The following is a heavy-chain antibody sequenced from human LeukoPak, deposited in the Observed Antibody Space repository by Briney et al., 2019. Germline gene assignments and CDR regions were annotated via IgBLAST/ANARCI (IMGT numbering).Heavy chain of an antibody. CDR1: GFTFSSYS. J-gene: IGHJ4*02. D-gene: IGHD2-15*01. V-gene: IGHV3-21*01. CDR2: ISSSSSYI. CDR3: ARDLFKARGSDY. Sequence: PGGSLRLSCAASGFTFSSYSMNWVRQAPGKGLEWVSSISSSSSYIYYADSAKGRFTISRDNAKNSLYLQMNSLRAEDTAVYYCARDLFKARGSDYWGQGTLVTVSS.